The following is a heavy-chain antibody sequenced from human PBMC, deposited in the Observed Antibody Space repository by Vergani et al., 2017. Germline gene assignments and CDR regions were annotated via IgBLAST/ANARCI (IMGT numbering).Heavy chain of an antibody. CDR2: INPTSGST. V-gene: IGHV1-46*01. J-gene: IGHJ6*02. D-gene: IGHD2-15*01. CDR1: GYAFTTYY. CDR3: ARTLGYCSGDSCYSGIPGVDYYYGLDV. Sequence: QVQLMQSGAEVKKPGASVKVSCKTLGYAFTTYYIHWVRQAPGQGLEWMGIINPTSGSTTYAQTFQGRVSMTRDTSTSTVFMELSSLKFDDTAVYYCARTLGYCSGDSCYSGIPGVDYYYGLDVWGQGTTVTVSS.